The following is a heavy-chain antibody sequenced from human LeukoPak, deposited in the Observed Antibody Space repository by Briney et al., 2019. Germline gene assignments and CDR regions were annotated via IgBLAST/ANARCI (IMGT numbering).Heavy chain of an antibody. CDR1: GFTFSSYS. CDR3: ARHRIGVTAPPDY. D-gene: IGHD5-18*01. CDR2: ISSSSSYI. V-gene: IGHV3-21*01. J-gene: IGHJ4*02. Sequence: GGSLRLSCAASGFTFSSYSMNWVRQAPGKGLEWVSSISSSSSYIYYADSVKGRFTISRDNAKNSLYLQMNSLRAEDTAVYYCARHRIGVTAPPDYWGQGTLVTVSS.